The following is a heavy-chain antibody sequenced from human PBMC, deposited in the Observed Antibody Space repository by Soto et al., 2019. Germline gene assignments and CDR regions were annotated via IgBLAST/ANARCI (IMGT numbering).Heavy chain of an antibody. V-gene: IGHV6-1*01. CDR1: GDSVSSNSSG. D-gene: IGHD1-26*01. J-gene: IGHJ4*01. Sequence: PSQTLSLTFVITGDSVSSNSSGWSCVSQSPSRGLEWLGRTYYRSKWYYEYAVSVRGRITINPDTSKNQYSLQLNSVTPEDTAVYFCARGEQYSGRIFDYWGQGTLVTVSS. CDR3: ARGEQYSGRIFDY. CDR2: TYYRSKWYY.